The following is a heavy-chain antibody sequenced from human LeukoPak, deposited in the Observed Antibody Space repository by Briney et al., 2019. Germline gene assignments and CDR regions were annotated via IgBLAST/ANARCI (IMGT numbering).Heavy chain of an antibody. CDR1: GGSISSYY. V-gene: IGHV4-4*07. CDR3: AREFRLYNWFDP. Sequence: SETLSLTCTVSGGSISSYYWSWIRQPAGKGLEWIGRIYTSGSTNYNPSLKSRVTMSVDTSKNQFSLKLSSVTAADTAVYYRAREFRLYNWFDPWGQGTLVTVSS. CDR2: IYTSGST. J-gene: IGHJ5*02.